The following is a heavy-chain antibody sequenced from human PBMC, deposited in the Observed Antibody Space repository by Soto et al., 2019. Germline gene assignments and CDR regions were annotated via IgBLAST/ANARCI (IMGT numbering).Heavy chain of an antibody. CDR1: GYSFTSYW. Sequence: PGESLKISCKGSGYSFTSYWIGWVRQMPGKGLEWMGIIYPGDSDTRYSPSFQGQVTISADKSISTAYLQWSSLKALDTAMYYCARYGGSTLVGATEGNWFDPWGQGTLVTVSS. J-gene: IGHJ5*02. D-gene: IGHD1-26*01. CDR3: ARYGGSTLVGATEGNWFDP. V-gene: IGHV5-51*01. CDR2: IYPGDSDT.